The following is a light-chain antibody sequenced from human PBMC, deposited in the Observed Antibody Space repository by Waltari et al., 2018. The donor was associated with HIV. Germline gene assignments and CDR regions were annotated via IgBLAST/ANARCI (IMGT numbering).Light chain of an antibody. CDR3: TSYISGTSPV. J-gene: IGLJ2*01. CDR2: EVT. V-gene: IGLV2-14*01. CDR1: DLNDNDS. Sequence: QSALTQPASVSGSPGQSITISCDLNDNDSVSWYQRHPGKAPKVIIYEVTNRPSGLSNRFSGSKSGNTATLTISGLQPEDEADYFCTSYISGTSPVFGRGTRVTVL.